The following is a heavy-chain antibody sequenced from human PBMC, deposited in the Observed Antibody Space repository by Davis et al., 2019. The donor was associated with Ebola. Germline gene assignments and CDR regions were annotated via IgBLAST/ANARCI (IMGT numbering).Heavy chain of an antibody. V-gene: IGHV3-21*01. CDR2: IGLSADT. D-gene: IGHD6-13*01. Sequence: GESLKISCAASGFVFSSYVMSWVRRAPGKGLEWVSTIGLSADTYYADSVKGRFTISRDNAKNSLYLQMNSLRAEDTAVYYCARESSSSWRYYFDYWGQGTLVTVSS. J-gene: IGHJ4*02. CDR3: ARESSSSWRYYFDY. CDR1: GFVFSSYV.